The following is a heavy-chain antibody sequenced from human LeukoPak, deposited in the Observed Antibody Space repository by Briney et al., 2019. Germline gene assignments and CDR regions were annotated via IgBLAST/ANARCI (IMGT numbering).Heavy chain of an antibody. CDR2: INPNSGGT. Sequence: ASVKVSCKASGYTFTSYGISWVRQAPGQGLEWMGWINPNSGGTNYAQKFQGGVTMTRDTSISTAYMELSRLRSDDTAVYYCARGLSDYGDYGAFDIWGQGTMVTVSS. D-gene: IGHD4-17*01. CDR3: ARGLSDYGDYGAFDI. V-gene: IGHV1-2*02. CDR1: GYTFTSYG. J-gene: IGHJ3*02.